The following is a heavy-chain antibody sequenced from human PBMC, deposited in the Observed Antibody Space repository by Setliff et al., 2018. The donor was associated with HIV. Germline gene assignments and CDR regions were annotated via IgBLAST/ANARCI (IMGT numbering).Heavy chain of an antibody. CDR2: IRSKASGGTT. CDR1: GFTFGDYT. D-gene: IGHD3-10*01. CDR3: ARGRLLWSGSYYYYYMDV. V-gene: IGHV3-49*04. Sequence: PGGSLRLSCAASGFTFGDYTMSWVRQAPGQGLEWVGFIRSKASGGTTDYAAPVKGRFTISRDDSKNSLYLQMNSLKTEDTAVYYCARGRLLWSGSYYYYYMDVWGKGTTVTVSS. J-gene: IGHJ6*03.